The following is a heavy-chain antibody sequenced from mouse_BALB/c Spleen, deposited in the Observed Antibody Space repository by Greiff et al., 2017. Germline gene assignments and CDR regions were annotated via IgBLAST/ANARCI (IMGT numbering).Heavy chain of an antibody. CDR2: IRNKANGYTT. CDR3: AREGYYDYASYAMDY. Sequence: EVKLVESGGGLVQPGGSLRLSCATSGFTFTDYYMSWVRQPPGKALEWLGFIRNKANGYTTEYSASVKGLFTISRDTSQSILYLQMNTLSAEDSATYYCAREGYYDYASYAMDYWGQGTSVTVSS. V-gene: IGHV7-3*02. D-gene: IGHD2-4*01. J-gene: IGHJ4*01. CDR1: GFTFTDYY.